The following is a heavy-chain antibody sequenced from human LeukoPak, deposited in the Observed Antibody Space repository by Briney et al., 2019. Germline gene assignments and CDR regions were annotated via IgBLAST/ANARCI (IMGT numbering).Heavy chain of an antibody. J-gene: IGHJ4*02. V-gene: IGHV1-2*02. CDR2: INPNSGGT. CDR3: ATGVNFDY. CDR1: GYTFTGYY. Sequence: ASVKVSCKASGYTFTGYYMHWVRQAPGQGLEWMGWINPNSGGTNYAQKFQGRVTMTRDTSITTAYMELSSLRSDDTAIFYCATGVNFDYWGQGTLVSVSS.